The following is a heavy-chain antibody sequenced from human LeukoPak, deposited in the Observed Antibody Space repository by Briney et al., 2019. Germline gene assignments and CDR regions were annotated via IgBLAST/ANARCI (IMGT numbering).Heavy chain of an antibody. V-gene: IGHV4-4*07. Sequence: SETLSLNCTVSGGPISTNYWSWIRQPAGKGLEWIGRIYNSGNTNYSPSLESRVTMSADTSKNQFSLKLSSVTAADTAVYYCARGTFDSSGYYLFDYWGQGTLVTVSS. CDR3: ARGTFDSSGYYLFDY. J-gene: IGHJ4*02. D-gene: IGHD3-22*01. CDR2: IYNSGNT. CDR1: GGPISTNY.